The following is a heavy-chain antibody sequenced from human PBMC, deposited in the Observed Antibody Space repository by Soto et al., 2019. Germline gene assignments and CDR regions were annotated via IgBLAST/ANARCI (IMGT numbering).Heavy chain of an antibody. CDR1: GFTFSSYS. D-gene: IGHD6-13*01. CDR3: ARDPLTAAGWFDP. Sequence: PGGSLRLSCAASGFTFSSYSMNWVRQAPGKGLEWVSSISSSSSYIYYADSVKGRFTISRDNAKNSLYLQMNSLRVEDTAVYYCARDPLTAAGWFDPWGQGTLVTVSS. V-gene: IGHV3-21*01. CDR2: ISSSSSYI. J-gene: IGHJ5*02.